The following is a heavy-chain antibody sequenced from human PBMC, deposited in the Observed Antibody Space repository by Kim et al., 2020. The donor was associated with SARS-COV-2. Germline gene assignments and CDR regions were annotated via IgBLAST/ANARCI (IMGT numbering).Heavy chain of an antibody. D-gene: IGHD6-13*01. CDR2: ISYDGSNK. J-gene: IGHJ4*02. Sequence: GGSLRLSCAASGFTFSSYGMHWVRQAPGKGLEWVAVISYDGSNKYYADSVKGRFTISRDNSKNTLYLQMNSLRAEDTAVYYCAKGRWQLVLGYFDYWGQGTLVTVSS. CDR3: AKGRWQLVLGYFDY. CDR1: GFTFSSYG. V-gene: IGHV3-30*18.